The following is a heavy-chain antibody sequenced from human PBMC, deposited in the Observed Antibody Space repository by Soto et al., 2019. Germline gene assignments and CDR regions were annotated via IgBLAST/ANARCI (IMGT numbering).Heavy chain of an antibody. D-gene: IGHD6-6*01. J-gene: IGHJ6*02. CDR3: ARVSNLKPIAARPEFYYYYGMDV. CDR1: GFTFSSYW. Sequence: GGSLRLSCAASGFTFSSYWMSWVRQAPGKGLEWVANIKQDGSEKYYVNSVKCRFTISRDNAKNSLYLQMNSLRAEDTAVYYCARVSNLKPIAARPEFYYYYGMDVWGQGTTVTVSS. CDR2: IKQDGSEK. V-gene: IGHV3-7*01.